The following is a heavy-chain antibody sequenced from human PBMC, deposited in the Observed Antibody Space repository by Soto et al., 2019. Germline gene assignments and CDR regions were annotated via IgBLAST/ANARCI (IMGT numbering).Heavy chain of an antibody. V-gene: IGHV3-21*01. CDR2: ISGSGNYT. Sequence: EMHLVESGGGLVKPGGSLRLSCAASGFTFSTYSMNWVRQAPGKGLEWVSSISGSGNYTHYADFLRGRFTISRDNAKTSLYLQMNRLRAEDTAVYYCAREGINNYNVYYFDSWGQGTVVTVSS. CDR3: AREGINNYNVYYFDS. CDR1: GFTFSTYS. D-gene: IGHD4-4*01. J-gene: IGHJ4*02.